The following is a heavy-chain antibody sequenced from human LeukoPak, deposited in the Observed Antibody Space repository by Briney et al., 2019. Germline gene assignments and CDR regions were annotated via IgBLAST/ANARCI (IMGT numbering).Heavy chain of an antibody. V-gene: IGHV3-23*01. CDR2: ISGSGGST. D-gene: IGHD4-17*01. CDR3: AKGGDDYGWTLFDY. Sequence: GGSLRLSCTASAFTFRTYWMHWVRQAPGKGLEWVSAISGSGGSTYYADSVKGRFTISRDNSKNTLYLQMNSLRAEDTAVYYCAKGGDDYGWTLFDYWGQGTLVTVSS. J-gene: IGHJ4*02. CDR1: AFTFRTYW.